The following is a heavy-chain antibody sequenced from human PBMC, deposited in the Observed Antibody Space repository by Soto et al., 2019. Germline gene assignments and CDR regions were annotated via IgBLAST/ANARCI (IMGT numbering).Heavy chain of an antibody. V-gene: IGHV1-69*06. D-gene: IGHD2-2*02. J-gene: IGHJ6*02. CDR2: IIPIFNTA. CDR1: GGTFSNYA. CDR3: AKAGDIVVVPAAIPVLEPGGMDV. Sequence: SVKVSCKASGGTFSNYAISWVRQAPGQGLEWMGGIIPIFNTANYAQKFQGRVTITADKSTSTAYMELRSLRSDGTAVHYCAKAGDIVVVPAAIPVLEPGGMDVWGQGTTVTVSS.